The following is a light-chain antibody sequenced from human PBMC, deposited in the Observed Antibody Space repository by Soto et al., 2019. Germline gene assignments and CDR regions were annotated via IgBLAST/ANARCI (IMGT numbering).Light chain of an antibody. J-gene: IGKJ4*01. CDR3: QQLESYQST. V-gene: IGKV1-9*01. CDR2: AAS. CDR1: QVISNF. Sequence: IHLTQSPSSLSASVGNRVTITCLASQVISNFLAFYHQKPGKDPKLLIYAASTLQSGVTSRFSGSGSGTDLTLTISSLQPEDFATYYCQQLESYQSTFGGGNKV.